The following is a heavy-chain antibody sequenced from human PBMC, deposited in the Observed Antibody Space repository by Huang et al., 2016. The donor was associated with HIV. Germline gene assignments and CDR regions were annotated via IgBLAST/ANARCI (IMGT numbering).Heavy chain of an antibody. V-gene: IGHV4-39*01. CDR3: ATNNWNDSYYYFMDV. Sequence: QLQLPESGPGLVKPSETLSLTCTVSGGSISSSGYYWGWIRQPPGKGLEWIGSIYHSGSTDYNPTLRSRGTIFIDTSKIQFSLKLKSVTPADTAVYYCATNNWNDSYYYFMDVWGKGTTVTVSS. J-gene: IGHJ6*03. D-gene: IGHD1-20*01. CDR1: GGSISSSGYY. CDR2: IYHSGST.